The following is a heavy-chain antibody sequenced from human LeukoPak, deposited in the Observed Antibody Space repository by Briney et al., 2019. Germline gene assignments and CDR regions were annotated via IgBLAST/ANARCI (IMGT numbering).Heavy chain of an antibody. CDR3: THIAAAGTNFDY. CDR1: GFTVSSNY. D-gene: IGHD6-13*01. CDR2: IYSGGST. V-gene: IGHV3-53*01. Sequence: GGSLRLSCAASGFTVSSNYMSWVRQAPGKGLEWVSVIYSGGSTYYADSVEGRFTISRDNSKNTLYLQINSLRAEDTAVYYCTHIAAAGTNFDYWGQGTLVTVSS. J-gene: IGHJ4*02.